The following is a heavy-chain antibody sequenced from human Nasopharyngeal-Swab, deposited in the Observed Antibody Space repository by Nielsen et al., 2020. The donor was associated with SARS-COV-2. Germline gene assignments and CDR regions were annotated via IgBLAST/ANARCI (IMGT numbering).Heavy chain of an antibody. Sequence: TLSLTCTVNGGSISSSSYYWGWIRQPPGKGLEWIGSNFYSGSTYYNPSLKSRVTISVDTPKNHFSLKLSSVTAADTAVYYCARPKYSRYDDEFGAYFDYWGQGTLVTVSS. J-gene: IGHJ4*02. CDR3: ARPKYSRYDDEFGAYFDY. D-gene: IGHD5-12*01. CDR1: GGSISSSSYY. CDR2: NFYSGST. V-gene: IGHV4-39*01.